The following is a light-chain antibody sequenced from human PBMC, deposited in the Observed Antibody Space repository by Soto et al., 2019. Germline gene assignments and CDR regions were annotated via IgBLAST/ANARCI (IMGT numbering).Light chain of an antibody. Sequence: ETVLPQSPATPSLSQGQRATFSCRASQSGGSYLDWYKQKPGQAPRLLIFDASNRATGNPARFSGRGSGTDFTLTITRLGRNDVVVYVCQQGNDWPLCFGGGTKLES. CDR2: DAS. CDR1: QSGGSY. J-gene: IGKJ4*01. CDR3: QQGNDWPLC. V-gene: IGKV3-11*01.